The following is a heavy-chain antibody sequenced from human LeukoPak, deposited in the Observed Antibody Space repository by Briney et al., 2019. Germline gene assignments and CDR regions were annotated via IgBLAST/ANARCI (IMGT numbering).Heavy chain of an antibody. Sequence: GGSLSLSCPASEFTFSSCPMTWFRKPQGEGLRWASVISGSGGSTYYADSVKGRFTISRDNSKNTLYLQMNSLRAEDTAVYYCAKARGRDGYKDELDYWGQGTLVTVSS. D-gene: IGHD5-24*01. CDR3: AKARGRDGYKDELDY. CDR2: ISGSGGST. CDR1: EFTFSSCP. J-gene: IGHJ4*02. V-gene: IGHV3-23*01.